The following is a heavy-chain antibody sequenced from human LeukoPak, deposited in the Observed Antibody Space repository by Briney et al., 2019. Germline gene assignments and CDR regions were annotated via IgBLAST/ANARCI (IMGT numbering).Heavy chain of an antibody. CDR1: GFTFSDYY. CDR3: ANRNWNYANFDY. Sequence: GGSLRLSCAASGFTFSDYYMSWIRQAPGKGLEWVSYISSSGSTIYYADSVKGRFTISRDNAKNSLYLQMNSLRAEDTAVYYCANRNWNYANFDYWGQGTLVTVSS. CDR2: ISSSGSTI. D-gene: IGHD1-7*01. V-gene: IGHV3-11*01. J-gene: IGHJ4*02.